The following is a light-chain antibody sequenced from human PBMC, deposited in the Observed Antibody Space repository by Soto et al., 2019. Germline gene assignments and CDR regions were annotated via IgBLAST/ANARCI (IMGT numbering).Light chain of an antibody. V-gene: IGLV7-46*01. CDR3: LLAYRGFGV. CDR1: TGAVTSGRY. J-gene: IGLJ2*01. CDR2: DTS. Sequence: QAVVTQEPSLTVSPGGTVTLTCGSSTGAVTSGRYPYWFQQKPGQAPRTLIYDTSNKHPWTPARFSGSLLGGKAALTLSGAKPFVEADYSCLLAYRGFGVFGGGTQRKVL.